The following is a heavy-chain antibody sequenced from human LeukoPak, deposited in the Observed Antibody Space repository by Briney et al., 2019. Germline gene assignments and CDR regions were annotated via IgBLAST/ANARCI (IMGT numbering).Heavy chain of an antibody. V-gene: IGHV5-51*01. D-gene: IGHD5-18*01. J-gene: IGHJ4*02. Sequence: GESLKISCKGSGYTFTSYWIGWVRQMPGKGLEWMGIIYPGDSDIRYSPSFQGQVTISADKSISTAYLQWNSLKASDSAMYYCARGTGEGYTYGRYYFDYWGQGTLVTVSS. CDR2: IYPGDSDI. CDR1: GYTFTSYW. CDR3: ARGTGEGYTYGRYYFDY.